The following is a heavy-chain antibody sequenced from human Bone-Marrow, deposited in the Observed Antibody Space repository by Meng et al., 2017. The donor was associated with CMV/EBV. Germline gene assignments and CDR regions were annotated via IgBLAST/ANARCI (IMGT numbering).Heavy chain of an antibody. CDR3: ARLDIVVVPAAIPYYYGMDV. V-gene: IGHV3-7*01. Sequence: GESLKISCAASGFTFSSYWMSWVRQAPGKGLEWVANIKQDGSEKYYVDSVKGRFTISRDNAKNSLYLQMNSLRAEDTAVYYCARLDIVVVPAAIPYYYGMDVWGQGNTVTVSS. CDR1: GFTFSSYW. D-gene: IGHD2-2*02. CDR2: IKQDGSEK. J-gene: IGHJ6*02.